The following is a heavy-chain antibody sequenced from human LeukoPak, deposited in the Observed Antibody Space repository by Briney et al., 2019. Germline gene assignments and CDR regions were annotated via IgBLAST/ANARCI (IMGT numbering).Heavy chain of an antibody. CDR2: IRSKANSYAT. J-gene: IGHJ4*02. CDR3: AKVKSVTRYYFDY. Sequence: GGSLRLSCAASGFTFSGSAMHWVRQASGKGLEWVGRIRSKANSYATAYAASVKGRFTISRDDSKNTAYLQMNSLRAEDTAVYYCAKVKSVTRYYFDYWGQGTLVTVSS. CDR1: GFTFSGSA. D-gene: IGHD2-21*02. V-gene: IGHV3-73*01.